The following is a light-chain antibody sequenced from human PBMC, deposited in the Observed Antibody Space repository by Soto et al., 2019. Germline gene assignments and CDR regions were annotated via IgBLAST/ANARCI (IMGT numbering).Light chain of an antibody. Sequence: IVLTQSPGTLSLSPGDRATLSCRASQSFSNYLAWYQQKPGQAPRLLISVASNRATGIPARFSGSGSGTDFTLTISSLESEDFAVYYCQQRGTFGQGTRLEIK. V-gene: IGKV3-11*01. CDR3: QQRGT. CDR2: VAS. J-gene: IGKJ5*01. CDR1: QSFSNY.